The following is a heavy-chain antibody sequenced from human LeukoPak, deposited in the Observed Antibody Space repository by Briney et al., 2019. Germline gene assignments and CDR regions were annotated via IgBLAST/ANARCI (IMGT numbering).Heavy chain of an antibody. V-gene: IGHV3-48*03. CDR1: GFPFTFYE. J-gene: IGHJ4*02. CDR2: IGASGTTK. Sequence: GGSLRLSCAVSGFPFTFYEMNWVRQAPGKGLEWVSNIGASGTTKYYADSVKGRFSISRDNAKTSLYLQMNSLRVDDTAVYYCALLAVASDFDYWGQGALVTISS. D-gene: IGHD6-19*01. CDR3: ALLAVASDFDY.